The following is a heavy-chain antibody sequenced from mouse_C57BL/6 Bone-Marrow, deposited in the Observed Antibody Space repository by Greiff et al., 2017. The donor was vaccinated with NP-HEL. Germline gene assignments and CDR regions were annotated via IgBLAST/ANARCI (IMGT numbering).Heavy chain of an antibody. D-gene: IGHD1-1*01. CDR3: ARHPTVVANYYAMDY. CDR2: ISSGGSYT. Sequence: EVKLQESGGDLVKPGGSLKLSCAASGFTFSSYGMSWVRQTPDKRLEWVATISSGGSYTYYPDSVKGRFTISRDNAKNTLYLQMSSLKSEDTAMYYCARHPTVVANYYAMDYWGQGTSVTVSS. J-gene: IGHJ4*01. CDR1: GFTFSSYG. V-gene: IGHV5-6*01.